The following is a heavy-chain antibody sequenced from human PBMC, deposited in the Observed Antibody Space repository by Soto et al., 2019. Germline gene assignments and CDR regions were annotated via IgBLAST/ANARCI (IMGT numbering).Heavy chain of an antibody. J-gene: IGHJ6*02. V-gene: IGHV3-7*05. Sequence: GGSLRLSCAASGFTFSSYWKSWVRQAPGKGLEWVANIKQDGSEKYYVDSVKGRFTISRDNAKNSLYLQMNSLRAEDTAVYYCARVELYQEGLDYYYYGMDVWGQGTTVTVSS. CDR1: GFTFSSYW. D-gene: IGHD3-10*01. CDR3: ARVELYQEGLDYYYYGMDV. CDR2: IKQDGSEK.